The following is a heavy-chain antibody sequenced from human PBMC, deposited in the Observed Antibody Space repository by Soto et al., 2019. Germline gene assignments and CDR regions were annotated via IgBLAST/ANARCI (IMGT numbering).Heavy chain of an antibody. V-gene: IGHV3-30*18. CDR1: GFTFSTYG. CDR2: ISYDGSNE. Sequence: GGSLRLSCAASGFTFSTYGMHWVRQAPGKGLEWVAVISYDGSNEYYADSVKGRFTISRDNSKNTLYLQMNSLRPEDTAVYYCAKKAAGTVRELPEHWGQGTLVTVSS. CDR3: AKKAAGTVRELPEH. J-gene: IGHJ4*02. D-gene: IGHD6-13*01.